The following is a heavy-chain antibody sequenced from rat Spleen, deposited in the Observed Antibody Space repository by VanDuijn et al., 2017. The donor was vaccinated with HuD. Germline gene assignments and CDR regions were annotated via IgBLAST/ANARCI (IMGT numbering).Heavy chain of an antibody. CDR3: ARHNSGYSNWFGY. CDR2: ISTGGTNT. Sequence: EVRLVESGGGLVQPGRSLKLSCAASGFTFTNYDMAWVRQAPTKGLEWIASISTGGTNTYYRGSVKGRFTISRDNAKSTLYLQMDSLRSEDTATYYCARHNSGYSNWFGYWGQGTLVTVSS. J-gene: IGHJ3*01. D-gene: IGHD4-3*01. CDR1: GFTFTNYD. V-gene: IGHV5-25*01.